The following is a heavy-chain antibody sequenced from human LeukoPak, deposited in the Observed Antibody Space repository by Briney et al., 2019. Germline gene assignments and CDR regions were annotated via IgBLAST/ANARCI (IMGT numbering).Heavy chain of an antibody. CDR1: GITDCRQH. CDR2: IYMSGTT. D-gene: IGHD2-8*02. Sequence: GGSLRLSCAAFGITDCRQHMRWERQAPGKGLEWVSVIYMSGTTFYADSVKGRFTISRHNSKNTLYLQMNSLRAEHTAVYYCERVGEEVVYTRGYLDYWGQGTLVTVSS. J-gene: IGHJ4*02. V-gene: IGHV3-53*04. CDR3: ERVGEEVVYTRGYLDY.